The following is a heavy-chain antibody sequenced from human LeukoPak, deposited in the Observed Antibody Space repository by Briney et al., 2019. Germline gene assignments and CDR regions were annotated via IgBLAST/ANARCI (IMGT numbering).Heavy chain of an antibody. V-gene: IGHV3-66*01. CDR3: AVTSRSYAFDY. CDR2: IYSGGST. Sequence: GGSLRLSCAASGFTVSSNYMSWVRQAPGKGLEWVSVIYSGGSTYYADSVKGRFTISRDNAKNSVYLQMNSLRVEDTAVYYCAVTSRSYAFDYWGPGTLVTVSS. D-gene: IGHD3-16*01. CDR1: GFTVSSNY. J-gene: IGHJ4*02.